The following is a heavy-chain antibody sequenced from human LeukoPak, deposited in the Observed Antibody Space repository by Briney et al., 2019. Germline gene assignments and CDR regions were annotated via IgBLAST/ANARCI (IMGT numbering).Heavy chain of an antibody. V-gene: IGHV3-33*01. CDR1: GFTFSSYG. CDR2: IWYDGSNK. D-gene: IGHD3-22*01. CDR3: ARDGLDYYDSSGYPFDY. J-gene: IGHJ4*02. Sequence: GGSLRLSCAASGFTFSSYGMHWVRQAPGKGLEWVAVIWYDGSNKYYADSVKGRFTISRDNSENTLYLQMNSLRAEDTAVYYCARDGLDYYDSSGYPFDYWGQGTLVTVSS.